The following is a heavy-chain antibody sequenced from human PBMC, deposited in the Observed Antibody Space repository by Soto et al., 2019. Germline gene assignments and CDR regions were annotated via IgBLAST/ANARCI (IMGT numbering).Heavy chain of an antibody. J-gene: IGHJ4*02. V-gene: IGHV4-61*01. D-gene: IGHD1-26*01. CDR2: ISYSGFT. Sequence: VQLQESGPGLVKPSETLSLTCTVSDASVSSVNYYWTWVRQPPGNGLEWIGYISYSGFTKSNPSLRSRVTISVDSSKNQFSLKLSSVIAADTAVYYCARLVGATAVDYWGQGTLVTVSS. CDR3: ARLVGATAVDY. CDR1: DASVSSVNYY.